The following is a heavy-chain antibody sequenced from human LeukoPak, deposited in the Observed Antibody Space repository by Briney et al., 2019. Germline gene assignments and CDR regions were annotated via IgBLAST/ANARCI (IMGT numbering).Heavy chain of an antibody. V-gene: IGHV4-39*01. J-gene: IGHJ4*02. D-gene: IGHD3-22*01. CDR1: GGSISSSSYY. Sequence: SETLSLTCAVSGGSISSSSYYWGWIRQPPGKGLEWIGSIYYSGSTYYNPSLKSRVTISVDTSKNQFSLKLSSVTAADTAVYYCARHGTAMVYYDSSGYPEGYFDYWGQGTLVTVSS. CDR3: ARHGTAMVYYDSSGYPEGYFDY. CDR2: IYYSGST.